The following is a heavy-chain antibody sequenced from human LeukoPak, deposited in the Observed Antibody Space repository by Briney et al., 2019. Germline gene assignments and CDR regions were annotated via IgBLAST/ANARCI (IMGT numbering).Heavy chain of an antibody. CDR3: ARAPSEIGGYYPEYFRH. Sequence: GGSLRLSCAASGFTFSSYWMHWVRQAPGEGLVWVSRIKSDGSTNYADSVKGRFTISRDNAKNTVSLQMNSLRAEDTGVYFCARAPSEIGGYYPEYFRHWGQGTLVTVSS. CDR1: GFTFSSYW. J-gene: IGHJ1*01. D-gene: IGHD3-22*01. CDR2: IKSDGST. V-gene: IGHV3-74*01.